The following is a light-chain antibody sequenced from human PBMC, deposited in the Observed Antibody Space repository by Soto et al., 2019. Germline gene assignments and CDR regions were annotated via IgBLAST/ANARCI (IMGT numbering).Light chain of an antibody. V-gene: IGLV1-44*01. CDR1: HSKIGTNP. J-gene: IGLJ2*01. CDR3: SSWDDSLSAVV. Sequence: QSVLTQPPSASATPGPRVTISCSGRHSKIGTNPLNWYQQLPGPAPILLIYTNDERPSGVPDRFSGSKSGTSASLAISGLQSDDEADYDCSSWDDSLSAVVFGGGTKRTVL. CDR2: TND.